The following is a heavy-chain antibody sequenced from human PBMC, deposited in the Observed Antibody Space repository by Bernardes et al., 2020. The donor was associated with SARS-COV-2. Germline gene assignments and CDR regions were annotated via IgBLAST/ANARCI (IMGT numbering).Heavy chain of an antibody. CDR1: GFSFRLYG. CDR2: ISNTGDNK. Sequence: GESLRLSCAASGFSFRLYGMHWVRQAPGKGLEWVAFISNTGDNKYYADSVKGRFAISRDNSKNTLYLQMISLGPEDTALYYCATPHQYGDYPGYWGQGTLVTVSS. CDR3: ATPHQYGDYPGY. D-gene: IGHD4-17*01. V-gene: IGHV3-30*03. J-gene: IGHJ4*02.